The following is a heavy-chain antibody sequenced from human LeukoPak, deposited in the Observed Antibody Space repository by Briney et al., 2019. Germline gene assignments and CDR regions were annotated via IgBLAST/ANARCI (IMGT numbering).Heavy chain of an antibody. J-gene: IGHJ6*03. CDR1: GYTFTSYD. CDR2: MNPNSGNT. D-gene: IGHD2-2*01. CDR3: ARAEGSKYQLLSGFYYYYYMDV. V-gene: IGHV1-8*01. Sequence: ASVKVSCKASGYTFTSYDINWVRQATGRGREWRGWMNPNSGNTGYAQKFQGRVTMTRNTSISTAYMELSSLRSEDTAVYYCARAEGSKYQLLSGFYYYYYMDVWGKGTTVTVSS.